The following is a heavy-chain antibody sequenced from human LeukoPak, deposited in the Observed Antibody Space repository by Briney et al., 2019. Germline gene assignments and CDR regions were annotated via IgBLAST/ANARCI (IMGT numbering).Heavy chain of an antibody. J-gene: IGHJ4*02. D-gene: IGHD3-10*01. CDR1: GYTFTSYY. CDR2: VNPNSGGT. CDR3: ANSRGVIITLSY. V-gene: IGHV1-2*02. Sequence: ASVKVSCKASGYTFTSYYMHWVRQAPGQGLEWMGWVNPNSGGTNYAQKFQGRVTMTRDTSINTAYMELSRLRSDDTAVYYCANSRGVIITLSYWGQGTLVTVSS.